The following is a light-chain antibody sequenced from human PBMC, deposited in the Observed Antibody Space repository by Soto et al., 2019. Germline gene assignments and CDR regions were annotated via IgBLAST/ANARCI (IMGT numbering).Light chain of an antibody. J-gene: IGLJ2*01. CDR3: QSYDTMVV. CDR1: SGSIADNY. CDR2: EDD. Sequence: NFMLTQPHSVSESPGETVTISCTRSSGSIADNYVQWYQQRPGSAPTIVIYEDDPRPSGVPDRFSGSTDSSSNSASLTISGLKTEDEADYSCQSYDTMVVFGGGTKLTVL. V-gene: IGLV6-57*03.